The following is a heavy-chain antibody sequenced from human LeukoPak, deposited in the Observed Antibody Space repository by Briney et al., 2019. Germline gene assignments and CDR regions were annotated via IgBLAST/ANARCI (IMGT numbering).Heavy chain of an antibody. D-gene: IGHD3-9*01. J-gene: IGHJ6*02. CDR3: ARTSPATPLLRYFDWSSSPMDV. V-gene: IGHV4-59*01. Sequence: PSETLSLTCTVSGGSISSYYWSWVRQPPGKGLEWIGYIYYSGSTNSNPSLKSRVTISVDTSKNQFSLKLSSVTAADTAVYYCARTSPATPLLRYFDWSSSPMDVWGQGTTVTVSS. CDR2: IYYSGST. CDR1: GGSISSYY.